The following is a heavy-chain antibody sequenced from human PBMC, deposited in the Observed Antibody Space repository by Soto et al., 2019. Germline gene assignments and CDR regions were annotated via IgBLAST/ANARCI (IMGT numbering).Heavy chain of an antibody. Sequence: SETLSLTCAVSGYSISSGYYWGWIRQPPGKGLEWIGSIYHSGSTYYNPSLKSRVTISVDTSKNQFSLKLSSVTAADTAVYYCARVVTIREAWFDPWGREPWSPSPQ. J-gene: IGHJ5*02. D-gene: IGHD3-10*01. V-gene: IGHV4-38-2*01. CDR1: GYSISSGYY. CDR3: ARVVTIREAWFDP. CDR2: IYHSGST.